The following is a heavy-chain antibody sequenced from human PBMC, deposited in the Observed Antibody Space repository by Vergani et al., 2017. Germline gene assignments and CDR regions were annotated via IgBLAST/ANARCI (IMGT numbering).Heavy chain of an antibody. CDR2: ISGSGGST. CDR3: AKPESTYYDSSGYYSALYYYGMDV. J-gene: IGHJ6*02. D-gene: IGHD3-22*01. V-gene: IGHV3-23*01. CDR1: GFTFSSYA. Sequence: EVQLLESGGGLVQPGGSLRLSCAASGFTFSSYAMSWVRQAPGKGLEWVSAISGSGGSTYYADSVKGRFTISRDNSKNTLYLQMNSLRAEDTAVYYCAKPESTYYDSSGYYSALYYYGMDVWGQGTTVTVSS.